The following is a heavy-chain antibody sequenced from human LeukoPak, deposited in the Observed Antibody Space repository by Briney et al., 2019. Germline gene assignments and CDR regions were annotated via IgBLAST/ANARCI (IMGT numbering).Heavy chain of an antibody. V-gene: IGHV1-18*01. CDR2: ISAYNGNT. CDR3: ASLQYYSSGYSPDAFDI. Sequence: ASVKVSCKASGYTFTSYGISWVRQAPGQGLEWMGWISAYNGNTNYAQKLQGRVTMTTDTSTSTAYMELRSLRSDDTAVYYCASLQYYSSGYSPDAFDIWGQGTMVTVSS. CDR1: GYTFTSYG. J-gene: IGHJ3*02. D-gene: IGHD3-22*01.